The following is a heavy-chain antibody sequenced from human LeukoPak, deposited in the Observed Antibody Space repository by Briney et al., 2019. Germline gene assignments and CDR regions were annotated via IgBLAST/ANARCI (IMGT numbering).Heavy chain of an antibody. Sequence: PSETLSLTCAVYGWSFSGYYWSWIRQPPGKGLEWIGEINHSGSTNYNPSLKSRLTISVDTSKNQVSLKLSSVTAADTAVYYCARDSRLSAFDIWGQGTMVTVSS. J-gene: IGHJ3*02. V-gene: IGHV4-34*01. CDR2: INHSGST. D-gene: IGHD2-21*01. CDR3: ARDSRLSAFDI. CDR1: GWSFSGYY.